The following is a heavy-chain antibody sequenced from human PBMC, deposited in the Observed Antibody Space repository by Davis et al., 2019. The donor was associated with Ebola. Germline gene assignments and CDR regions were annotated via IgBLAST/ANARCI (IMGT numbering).Heavy chain of an antibody. J-gene: IGHJ6*02. CDR1: GGSFSGYY. V-gene: IGHV4-34*01. D-gene: IGHD5-18*01. CDR3: ARHTPNSYGSMNYYYGMDV. Sequence: MPSETLSLTCAVYGGSFSGYYWSWIRQPPRKGLEWIGEINHSGSTNYNPSLKSRVTISVDTSKNQFSLKLSSVTAADTAVYYCARHTPNSYGSMNYYYGMDVWGQGTTVTVSS. CDR2: INHSGST.